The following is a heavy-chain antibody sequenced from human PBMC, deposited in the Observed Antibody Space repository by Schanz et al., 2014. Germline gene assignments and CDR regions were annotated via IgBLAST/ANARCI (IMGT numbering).Heavy chain of an antibody. V-gene: IGHV3-30*02. CDR3: AKSGDAYLLDY. Sequence: QVQLVESGGGMVQPGGSLRLSCAASGFMFSSYGMHWVRQAPGKGLEWVAFIRYDGSNKYYADSVKGRFTISRDNSKNTEYLQMNSLRGEDTAVYYCAKSGDAYLLDYWGQGTLVTVSS. CDR2: IRYDGSNK. CDR1: GFMFSSYG. D-gene: IGHD7-27*01. J-gene: IGHJ4*02.